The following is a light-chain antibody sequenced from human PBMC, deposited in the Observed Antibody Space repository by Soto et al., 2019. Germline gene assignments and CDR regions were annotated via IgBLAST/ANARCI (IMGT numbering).Light chain of an antibody. Sequence: EIVLPQSPATLSLSPGEGAALSCRASQSVSRYLAWYQQKPGQAPRLLIYGASSRATGIPDRFSGSGSGTDFTLTISRLEPEDLAVYYCQQYGNSPFTFGQGTRLEIK. CDR3: QQYGNSPFT. CDR2: GAS. CDR1: QSVSRY. V-gene: IGKV3-20*01. J-gene: IGKJ5*01.